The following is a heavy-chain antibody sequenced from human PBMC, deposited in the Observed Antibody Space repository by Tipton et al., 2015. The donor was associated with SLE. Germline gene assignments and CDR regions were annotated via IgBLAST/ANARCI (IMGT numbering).Heavy chain of an antibody. CDR2: SSGVSSAV. Sequence: SLRLSCAASGFTFSTYSMNWVRQAPGKGLEWVSFSSGVSSAVFYADSVRGRFTISRDNARNSLHLEMNSLRAEDTAVYYCVRDSETRTPFYYGMDVWGQGTTVTVSS. CDR1: GFTFSTYS. CDR3: VRDSETRTPFYYGMDV. J-gene: IGHJ6*02. V-gene: IGHV3-48*04. D-gene: IGHD4-23*01.